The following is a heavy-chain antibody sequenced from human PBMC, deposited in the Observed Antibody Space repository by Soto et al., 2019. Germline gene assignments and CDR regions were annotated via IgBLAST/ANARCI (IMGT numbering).Heavy chain of an antibody. CDR3: ARDLYSYGYGNWFDP. D-gene: IGHD5-18*01. CDR2: INPNSGGT. Sequence: QVQLVQSGAEVKKPGASVKVSCKASGYTFTGYYMHWVRQAPGQGLEWMGWINPNSGGTNYAQKFQGGVTMTRDTSISTAYMELSRLRSDDTAVYYCARDLYSYGYGNWFDPWGQGTLVTVSS. J-gene: IGHJ5*02. V-gene: IGHV1-2*02. CDR1: GYTFTGYY.